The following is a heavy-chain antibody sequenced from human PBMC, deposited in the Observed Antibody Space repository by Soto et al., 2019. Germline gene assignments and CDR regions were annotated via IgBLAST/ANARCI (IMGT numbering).Heavy chain of an antibody. Sequence: ASVKVSCKASGYTFTGYYMHWVRQAPGQGLEWMGWINPNSGGTNYAQKFQGWVTMTRDTSISTAYMELSRLRSDDTAVYYCARGYYGGTYYFDYWGQGTLVTVSS. V-gene: IGHV1-2*04. CDR3: ARGYYGGTYYFDY. D-gene: IGHD4-17*01. CDR1: GYTFTGYY. CDR2: INPNSGGT. J-gene: IGHJ4*02.